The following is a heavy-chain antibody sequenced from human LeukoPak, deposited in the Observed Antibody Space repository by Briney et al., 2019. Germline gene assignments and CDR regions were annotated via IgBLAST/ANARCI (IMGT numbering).Heavy chain of an antibody. V-gene: IGHV4-34*01. Sequence: SETLSLTCTVSGGSISSYYWSWIRQPPGKGLEWIGESNHNGITNYNPSLKSRVTMSVDTSKNQFSLKMYPVTATDRAVYYCARRSGLRSLDFWGQGTLVTVSS. CDR1: GGSISSYY. CDR3: ARRSGLRSLDF. CDR2: SNHNGIT. D-gene: IGHD5/OR15-5a*01. J-gene: IGHJ4*02.